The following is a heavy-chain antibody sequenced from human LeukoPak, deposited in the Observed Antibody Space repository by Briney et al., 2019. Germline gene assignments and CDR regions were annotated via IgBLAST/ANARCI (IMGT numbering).Heavy chain of an antibody. V-gene: IGHV1-69*04. J-gene: IGHJ6*02. D-gene: IGHD6-6*01. Sequence: ASVKVSCKASGGTFSSYAISWVRQAPGQGLEWMGRIIPIFGIANYAQKFQGRVTITADKSTSTAYMELSSLRSEDTAVYYCGRLYSSSSQGYYYYYYGMDVWGQGTTVTVSS. CDR1: GGTFSSYA. CDR3: GRLYSSSSQGYYYYYYGMDV. CDR2: IIPIFGIA.